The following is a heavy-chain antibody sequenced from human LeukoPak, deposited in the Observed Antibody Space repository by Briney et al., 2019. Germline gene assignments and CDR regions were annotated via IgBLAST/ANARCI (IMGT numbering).Heavy chain of an antibody. Sequence: SETLSLTCTVSGGSISSYYWSWIRQPPGKGLEWIGYIYYSGSTNYNPSLKSRVTISVDTSKNQFSLKLSSVTAADTAVYYCARDEKSGSPFAFDIWGQGTMVTVSS. CDR3: ARDEKSGSPFAFDI. CDR2: IYYSGST. V-gene: IGHV4-59*01. J-gene: IGHJ3*02. CDR1: GGSISSYY. D-gene: IGHD1-26*01.